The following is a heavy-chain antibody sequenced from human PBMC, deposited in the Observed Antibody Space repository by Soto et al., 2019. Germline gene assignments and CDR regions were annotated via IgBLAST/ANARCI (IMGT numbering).Heavy chain of an antibody. V-gene: IGHV3-48*01. D-gene: IGHD2-15*01. CDR2: ISSSSSTI. CDR3: ASGDILGVVAAYNAFDI. Sequence: PGGSLRLSCAASGFTFSSYSMNWVRQAPGKGLEWVSYISSSSSTIYYADSVKGRFTISRDNAKNSLYLQMNSLRAEDTAVYYCASGDILGVVAAYNAFDIWGQGTMVTVSS. CDR1: GFTFSSYS. J-gene: IGHJ3*02.